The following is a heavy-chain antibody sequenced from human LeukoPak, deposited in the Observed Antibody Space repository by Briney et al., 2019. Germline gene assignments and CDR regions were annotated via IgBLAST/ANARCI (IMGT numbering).Heavy chain of an antibody. CDR3: AKDGSRSREVFPYYYGSGRLQYMDV. CDR1: GFTFSSYG. CDR2: IRFDGTSE. J-gene: IGHJ6*03. Sequence: GGSLRLSCAASGFTFSSYGMHWVRQAPGKGLEWVAFIRFDGTSEFYADSVKARFTISRDNSKNTLYLQMNSLRNEDTALYYCAKDGSRSREVFPYYYGSGRLQYMDVWGKGTTVTISS. D-gene: IGHD3-10*01. V-gene: IGHV3-30*02.